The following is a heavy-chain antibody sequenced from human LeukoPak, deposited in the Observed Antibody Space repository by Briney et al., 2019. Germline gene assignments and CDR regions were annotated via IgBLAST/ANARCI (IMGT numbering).Heavy chain of an antibody. J-gene: IGHJ5*02. V-gene: IGHV4-31*03. Sequence: PSETLSLTCTVSGGSISSGGYYWSWIRQHPGKGLEWIGYIYYSGSTYYNPSLKSRVTISVDTSKSQFSLKLSSVTAADTAVYYCARGRTVGDWFDPWGQGTLVTVSS. CDR2: IYYSGST. CDR3: ARGRTVGDWFDP. CDR1: GGSISSGGYY.